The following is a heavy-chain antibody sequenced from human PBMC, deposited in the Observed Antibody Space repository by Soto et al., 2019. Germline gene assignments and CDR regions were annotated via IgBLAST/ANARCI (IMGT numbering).Heavy chain of an antibody. CDR1: GGSISSGDYY. Sequence: SETLSLTCTVSGGSISSGDYYWSWIRQPPGKGLEWIGYIYYSGSTYYNPSLKSRVTISVDTSKNQFSLKLSSVTAADTAVYYCARSRYNWNWFDYWGQGTLVTVSS. J-gene: IGHJ4*02. V-gene: IGHV4-30-4*01. D-gene: IGHD1-7*01. CDR3: ARSRYNWNWFDY. CDR2: IYYSGST.